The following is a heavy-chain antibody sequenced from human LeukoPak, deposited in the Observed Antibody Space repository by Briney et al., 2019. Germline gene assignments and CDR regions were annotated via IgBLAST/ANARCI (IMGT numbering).Heavy chain of an antibody. CDR1: GFTFSSYG. Sequence: PGGSLRLSCAASGFTFSSYGMSWVRQAPGKGLEWVSAISGSGGSTYYADSVKGRFTISRDNSKNTLYLQMNSLRAEDTAVYYCARDERNYYDSSGYQMWYWGQGTLVTVSS. V-gene: IGHV3-23*01. CDR3: ARDERNYYDSSGYQMWY. J-gene: IGHJ4*02. D-gene: IGHD3-22*01. CDR2: ISGSGGST.